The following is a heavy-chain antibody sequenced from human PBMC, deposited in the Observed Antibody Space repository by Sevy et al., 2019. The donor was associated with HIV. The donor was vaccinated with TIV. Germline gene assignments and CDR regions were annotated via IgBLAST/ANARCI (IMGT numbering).Heavy chain of an antibody. J-gene: IGHJ4*02. Sequence: GGSLRLSCAASGFIFSDFYMSWVRQAPGKGLEWVAIISFDGRNKRLAESVKGRFTISRDDSKNTVYLQMTSLRPEDTAVYYCARDHCTDGACFRSGYFDYWGQGTLVTVSS. CDR1: GFIFSDFY. CDR3: ARDHCTDGACFRSGYFDY. CDR2: ISFDGRNK. D-gene: IGHD2-8*01. V-gene: IGHV3-30*03.